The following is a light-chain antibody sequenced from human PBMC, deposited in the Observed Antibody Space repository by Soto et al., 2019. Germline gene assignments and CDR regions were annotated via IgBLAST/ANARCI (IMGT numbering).Light chain of an antibody. CDR1: QSVSSNY. CDR3: HHYET. V-gene: IGKV3-20*01. Sequence: SPGERATLSCRASQSVSSNYLAWYQEKPGQAPRLLIYGASSRATGIPDRFSGSGSGTEFTLTISRLEPEDFTVYYCHHYETFGQGTKVDIK. J-gene: IGKJ1*01. CDR2: GAS.